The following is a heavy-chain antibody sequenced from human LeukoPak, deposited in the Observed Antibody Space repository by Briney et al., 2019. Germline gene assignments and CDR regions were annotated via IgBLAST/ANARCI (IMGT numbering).Heavy chain of an antibody. D-gene: IGHD2-15*01. J-gene: IGHJ4*02. V-gene: IGHV1-18*01. CDR3: ARDDSDLGYCSGGSCSFDY. CDR2: ISAYNGNT. Sequence: ASVKVSCKASGYTFTSYGISWVRQAPGQGLEWMGWISAYNGNTNYAQKLQGRVTMTTDTSTSTAYMELRSLRSDDPAVYYCARDDSDLGYCSGGSCSFDYWGQGTLVTVSS. CDR1: GYTFTSYG.